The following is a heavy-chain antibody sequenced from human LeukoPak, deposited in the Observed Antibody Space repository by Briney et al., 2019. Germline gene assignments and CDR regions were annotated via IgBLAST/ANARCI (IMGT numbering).Heavy chain of an antibody. Sequence: GGSLRLSCAASGFSFSDSYMSWIRQAPGKGLEWVSYISSSGSAIDYADSVKGRFTISRDNAKRSLYLQVNSLRVEDTAVYYCAKDLGAVAGPLFDYWGQGTLVTVSS. CDR3: AKDLGAVAGPLFDY. V-gene: IGHV3-11*01. CDR2: ISSSGSAI. CDR1: GFSFSDSY. J-gene: IGHJ4*02. D-gene: IGHD6-19*01.